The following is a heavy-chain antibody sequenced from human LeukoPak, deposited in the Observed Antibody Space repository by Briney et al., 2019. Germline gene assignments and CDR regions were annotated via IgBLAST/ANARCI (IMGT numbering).Heavy chain of an antibody. Sequence: SETLSLTCTVSGASVRSHHWSWIRQPPGKGLEWIGYIYYSGYTNYNPSLKSRVTISVDTSENQFSLKVSSVTAADTAVYYCARAPYSSSPYNFDFWGQGTLVTVSS. CDR1: GASVRSHH. CDR2: IYYSGYT. D-gene: IGHD6-6*01. V-gene: IGHV4-59*02. J-gene: IGHJ4*02. CDR3: ARAPYSSSPYNFDF.